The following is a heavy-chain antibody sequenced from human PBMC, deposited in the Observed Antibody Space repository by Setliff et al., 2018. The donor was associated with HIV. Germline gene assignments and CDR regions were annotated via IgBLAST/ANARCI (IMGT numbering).Heavy chain of an antibody. V-gene: IGHV1-18*01. Sequence: ASVKVSCKASGYTFNSYGISWVRQAPGQGPEWVGWIATYNGNTNYAQRLQGRVTLTTDTSTSTAYMELRSLRFDDTAVYFCARGVSQAYTYGSGAYYYCDFWGLGTLVTV. D-gene: IGHD6-19*01. CDR3: ARGVSQAYTYGSGAYYYCDF. CDR1: GYTFNSYG. CDR2: IATYNGNT. J-gene: IGHJ4*02.